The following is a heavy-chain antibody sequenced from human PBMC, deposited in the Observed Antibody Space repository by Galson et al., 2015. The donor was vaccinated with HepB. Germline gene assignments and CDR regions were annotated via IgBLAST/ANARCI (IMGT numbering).Heavy chain of an antibody. V-gene: IGHV1-69*04. J-gene: IGHJ5*02. CDR3: ARDGSTVTTGWFDP. CDR1: GGTFGSYA. Sequence: SVKVSCKASGGTFGSYAISWVRQAPGQGLEWMGRIIPILGIANYAQKFQGRVTITADKSTSTAYMELSSLRSEDTAVYYCARDGSTVTTGWFDPWGQGTLVTVSS. D-gene: IGHD4-11*01. CDR2: IIPILGIA.